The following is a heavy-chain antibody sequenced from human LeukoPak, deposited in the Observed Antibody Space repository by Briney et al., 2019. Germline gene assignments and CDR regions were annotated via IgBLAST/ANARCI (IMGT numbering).Heavy chain of an antibody. J-gene: IGHJ3*02. CDR3: AKREGQQLLRGPFDI. CDR1: GFTFADYA. V-gene: IGHV3-43*02. Sequence: PGGSLRLSCAASGFTFADYAMHWVRQAPGKGLEWVSLIGWDGGNTYYADSVKGRFTISRDNSKNSLYLQMNSLGTEDTALYFCAKREGQQLLRGPFDIWGRGTMVTVSS. CDR2: IGWDGGNT. D-gene: IGHD4-11*01.